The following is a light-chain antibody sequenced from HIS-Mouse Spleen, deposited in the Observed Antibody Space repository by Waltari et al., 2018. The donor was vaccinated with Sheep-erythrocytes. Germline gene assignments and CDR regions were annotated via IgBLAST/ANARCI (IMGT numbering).Light chain of an antibody. V-gene: IGLV2-23*01. Sequence: QSALTQPASVSGSPGQSITISCTGTSSDVGSHNLVSWYQQHPGKAPKLRIYEGSKRPSGVSNRFSGSKSGNTASLTISGLQAEDEADYYCCSYAGSSTPWVFGGGTKLTVL. CDR3: CSYAGSSTPWV. J-gene: IGLJ3*02. CDR2: EGS. CDR1: SSDVGSHNL.